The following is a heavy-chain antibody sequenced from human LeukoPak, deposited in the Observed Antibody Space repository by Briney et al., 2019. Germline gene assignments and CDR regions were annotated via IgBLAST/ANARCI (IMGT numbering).Heavy chain of an antibody. CDR3: ARDRSGAVAGTGTVGY. Sequence: GASVKVSCKASGYTFTGYYMHWVRQAPGQGLEWMGWINPNSGGTNYAQKFQGRVTMTRDTSISTAYMELSRLRSDDTAVYYCARDRSGAVAGTGTVGYWGQGTLVTVSS. V-gene: IGHV1-2*02. D-gene: IGHD6-19*01. J-gene: IGHJ4*02. CDR1: GYTFTGYY. CDR2: INPNSGGT.